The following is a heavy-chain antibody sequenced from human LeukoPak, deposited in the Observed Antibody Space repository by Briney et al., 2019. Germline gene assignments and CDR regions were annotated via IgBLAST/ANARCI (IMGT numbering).Heavy chain of an antibody. V-gene: IGHV3-9*03. J-gene: IGHJ3*01. CDR2: ISWNSGSI. D-gene: IGHD2-8*02. CDR3: AKDEFVASDFTGAFDV. CDR1: GFTFDDYA. Sequence: GGSLRLSCAASGFTFDDYAMHWVRQAPGKGLEWVPGISWNSGSIGYADSVKGRFTISRDNAKNSLYLQMNSLRAEDMALYYCAKDEFVASDFTGAFDVWGQGTMVTVSS.